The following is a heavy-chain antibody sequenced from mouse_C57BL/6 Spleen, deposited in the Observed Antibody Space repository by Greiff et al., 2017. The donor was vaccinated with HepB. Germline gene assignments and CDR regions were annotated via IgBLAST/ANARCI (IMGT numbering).Heavy chain of an antibody. CDR2: IDPSDSYT. J-gene: IGHJ4*01. CDR3: ARLGRGGAMDY. V-gene: IGHV1-50*01. Sequence: VQLQQSGAELVKPGASVKLSCKASGYTFTSYWMQWVKQRPGQGLEWIGEIDPSDSYTNYNQKFKGKATLTVDTSSSTAYMQLSSLTSEDSAVYYCARLGRGGAMDYWGQGTSVTVSS. D-gene: IGHD4-1*01. CDR1: GYTFTSYW.